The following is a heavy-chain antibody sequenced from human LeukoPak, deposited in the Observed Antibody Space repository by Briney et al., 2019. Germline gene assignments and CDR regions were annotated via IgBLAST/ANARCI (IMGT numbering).Heavy chain of an antibody. CDR1: GYTFTSND. CDR2: MNPNSGNT. D-gene: IGHD3-9*01. Sequence: ASVKVSCKASGYTFTSNDINWVRQATGQGLEWMGWMNPNSGNTGYAQKYQGRVTMTRNTSISTAYMELSSLRAEDTAVFYCARGGGYYDFLTGYSMGYYFDYWGQGIMVTVSS. CDR3: ARGGGYYDFLTGYSMGYYFDY. J-gene: IGHJ4*02. V-gene: IGHV1-8*02.